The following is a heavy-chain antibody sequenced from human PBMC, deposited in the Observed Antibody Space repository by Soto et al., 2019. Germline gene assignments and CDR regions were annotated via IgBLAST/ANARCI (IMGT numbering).Heavy chain of an antibody. CDR1: GYTFTSYA. J-gene: IGHJ6*03. Sequence: ASVKVSCKASGYTFTSYAMHWVRQAPGQRLEWMGWINAGNGNTKYSQKFQGRVTITRDTSASTAYMELSSLRSEDTAVYYCAREAYCSGGSCYPQSYMDGWGKGTTVTVAS. V-gene: IGHV1-3*01. D-gene: IGHD2-15*01. CDR3: AREAYCSGGSCYPQSYMDG. CDR2: INAGNGNT.